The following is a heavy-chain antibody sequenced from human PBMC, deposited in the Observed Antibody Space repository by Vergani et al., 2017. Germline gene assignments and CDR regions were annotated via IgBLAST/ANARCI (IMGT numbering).Heavy chain of an antibody. CDR3: VRDRGLCAGGRCYTEAWDY. CDR1: GFALNRHA. CDR2: ISFDGTNE. V-gene: IGHV3-30-3*01. D-gene: IGHD2-2*02. Sequence: QVQLVESGGGVVQPGTSLRLSCVVSGFALNRHAMYWVRQAPGKELEWVVGISFDGTNEYYPDLVKGRFTISRDFAKNTLYLQVRSLRLEDTGVYHCVRDRGLCAGGRCYTEAWDYWGQGTPVTVSS. J-gene: IGHJ4*02.